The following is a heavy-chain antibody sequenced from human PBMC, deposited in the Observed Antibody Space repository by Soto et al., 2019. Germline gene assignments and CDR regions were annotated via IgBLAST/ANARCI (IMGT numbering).Heavy chain of an antibody. Sequence: SETLSLTCTVSGGSISSGDYYWSWIRQPSGKGLEWIGYIYYSGSTYYNPSLKSRVTISVDTSKNQFSLKLSSVTAADTAVYYCATVLNVNNDYWGQGTLVTVSS. V-gene: IGHV4-30-4*01. CDR3: ATVLNVNNDY. CDR2: IYYSGST. CDR1: GGSISSGDYY. J-gene: IGHJ4*02.